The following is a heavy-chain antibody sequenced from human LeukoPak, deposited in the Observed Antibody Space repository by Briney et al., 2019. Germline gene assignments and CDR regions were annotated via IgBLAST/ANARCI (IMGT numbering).Heavy chain of an antibody. CDR2: MHYSGDS. Sequence: KPSETLSLTCTVSGNSISSFFWSWIRQPPGEGLEWIGSMHYSGDSKYNPSLRSRVSLSIDTSKQQFSLRLSSVTAADTAVYYCARDLELERNRWNYFESWGQGALVTVSS. CDR3: ARDLELERNRWNYFES. V-gene: IGHV4-59*01. CDR1: GNSISSFF. J-gene: IGHJ4*02. D-gene: IGHD1-1*01.